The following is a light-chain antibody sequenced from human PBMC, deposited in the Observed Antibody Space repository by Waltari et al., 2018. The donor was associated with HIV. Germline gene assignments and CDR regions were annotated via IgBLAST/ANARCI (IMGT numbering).Light chain of an antibody. Sequence: QSVLTQPPSVSAAPGQKVTISCSGSTSNIGNNYVFWYKQLPGTVPKLLIYDNYDRPSGIPDRFSGSKSGTSATLGITGLQTGDEADYYCGTWDTSLNAGVFGGGTKLTVL. CDR1: TSNIGNNY. CDR2: DNY. V-gene: IGLV1-51*01. CDR3: GTWDTSLNAGV. J-gene: IGLJ2*01.